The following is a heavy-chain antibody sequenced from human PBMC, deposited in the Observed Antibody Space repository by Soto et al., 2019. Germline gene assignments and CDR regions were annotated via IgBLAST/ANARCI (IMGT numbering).Heavy chain of an antibody. D-gene: IGHD2-2*01. CDR1: GFTFSSYA. CDR3: AKKSFDIVVVPAAENAAFDI. Sequence: GGSLRLSCAASGFTFSSYAMSWVRQAPGKGLEWVSAISGSGGSTYYADSVKGRFTISRDNSKNTLYLQMNSLRAEDTAVYYCAKKSFDIVVVPAAENAAFDIWGQGTMVTVSS. J-gene: IGHJ3*02. V-gene: IGHV3-23*01. CDR2: ISGSGGST.